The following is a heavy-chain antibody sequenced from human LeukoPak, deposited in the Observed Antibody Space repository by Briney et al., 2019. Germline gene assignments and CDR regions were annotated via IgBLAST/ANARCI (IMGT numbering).Heavy chain of an antibody. CDR3: AKVVGDGSSSILGYFDY. D-gene: IGHD6-6*01. J-gene: IGHJ4*02. V-gene: IGHV3-23*01. CDR1: GSTFSSYE. Sequence: QRGGSMTLSCAASGSTFSSYEMNWVRQAPGEGLEWVSAISGCGGSTYYADSVRGRFTISRDNTKNMLYLQMNSLRAEDTAVYYCAKVVGDGSSSILGYFDYWGQGTLVTVSS. CDR2: ISGCGGST.